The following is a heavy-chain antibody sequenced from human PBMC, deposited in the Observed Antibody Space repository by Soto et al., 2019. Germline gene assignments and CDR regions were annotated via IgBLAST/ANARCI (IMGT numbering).Heavy chain of an antibody. J-gene: IGHJ4*02. Sequence: QVQLQQWGAGLLKPSETLSLTCAVYGGSFSGYYWSWIRQRPGKGLEWIGEINHSGSTNYNPSLKSRVTISVDTSKNQFSLKLSSVTAADTAVYYCARGILGYCTNGVCYASARFYYFDYWGQGTLVTVSS. CDR1: GGSFSGYY. V-gene: IGHV4-34*01. CDR2: INHSGST. D-gene: IGHD2-8*01. CDR3: ARGILGYCTNGVCYASARFYYFDY.